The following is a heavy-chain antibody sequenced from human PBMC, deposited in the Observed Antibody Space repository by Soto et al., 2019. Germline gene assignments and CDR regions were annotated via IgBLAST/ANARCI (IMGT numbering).Heavy chain of an antibody. V-gene: IGHV3-23*01. Sequence: VGSLRLSCAASGFTFTNYAMTWVRQAPGKGLEWVSAISDSGGSTFYADSVKGRFTISRDNSKNTLYLQMNSLRAEDTAVYYCARESEPTKYYDFWSGPNYYYGMDVWGQGTTVTVSS. CDR2: ISDSGGST. J-gene: IGHJ6*02. D-gene: IGHD3-3*01. CDR1: GFTFTNYA. CDR3: ARESEPTKYYDFWSGPNYYYGMDV.